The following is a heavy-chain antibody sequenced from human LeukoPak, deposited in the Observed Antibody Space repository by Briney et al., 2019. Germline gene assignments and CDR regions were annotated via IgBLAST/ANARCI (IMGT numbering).Heavy chain of an antibody. V-gene: IGHV3-49*04. J-gene: IGHJ4*02. CDR2: IRSKDHGGTT. CDR3: TRDPHYYHGNPHDF. CDR1: GFTFSSYA. Sequence: GGSLRLSCAASGFTFSSYAVSWVRQVPGKGLEWLSFIRSKDHGGTTEYAASVKGRFTISRDDSNSIAYLQMNSLIIEDTAVYFCTRDPHYYHGNPHDFWGQGTRVTVSS. D-gene: IGHD4-23*01.